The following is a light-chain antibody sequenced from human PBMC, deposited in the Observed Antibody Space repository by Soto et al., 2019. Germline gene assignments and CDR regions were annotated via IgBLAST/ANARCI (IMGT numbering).Light chain of an antibody. CDR2: DVN. J-gene: IGLJ1*01. CDR3: SSYTTSHTRV. V-gene: IGLV2-14*01. CDR1: SSDVGGYDF. Sequence: QSALTQPASVSGSPGQSITISCTGTSSDVGGYDFVSWYQHHPGKAPKLMIFDVNNRPAGLSNRFSGSKSDNTASLTISGLQTEDEADYYCSSYTTSHTRVFGTGTKLTVL.